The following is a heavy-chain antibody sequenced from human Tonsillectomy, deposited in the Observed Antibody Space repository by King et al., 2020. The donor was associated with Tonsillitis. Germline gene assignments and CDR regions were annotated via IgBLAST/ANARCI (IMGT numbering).Heavy chain of an antibody. J-gene: IGHJ6*02. CDR1: GFTFSTCT. CDR3: ATDPEQEQRGNCMDV. Sequence: DVQLVESGGGLVKPGGSLRLSCAASGFTFSTCTMNWVRQAPGKGLEWVSSISSGSSYIYYADSVKGRFTISRDNAKNSLYLQMNSLRAEDTAVYYCATDPEQEQRGNCMDVWGQGTTVTVSS. V-gene: IGHV3-21*01. CDR2: ISSGSSYI. D-gene: IGHD1-26*01.